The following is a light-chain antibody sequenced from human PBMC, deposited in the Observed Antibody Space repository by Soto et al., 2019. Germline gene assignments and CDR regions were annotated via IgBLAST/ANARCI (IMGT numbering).Light chain of an antibody. CDR2: AAS. J-gene: IGKJ5*01. V-gene: IGKV1-9*01. Sequence: IQLTQSPSSLSASVGDRVTFTCRASEDISSYLVWYQQKPRAAPKLLIYAASALHSGVPSRFSGSGSGTDFTLTISSLHPEDFAVYFCQQFKNYPITFGQGTRLEIK. CDR1: EDISSY. CDR3: QQFKNYPIT.